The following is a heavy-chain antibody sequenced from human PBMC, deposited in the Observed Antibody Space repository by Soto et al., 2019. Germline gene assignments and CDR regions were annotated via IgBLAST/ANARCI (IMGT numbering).Heavy chain of an antibody. CDR1: GYSISSSNW. CDR3: ARGYSYGRDAFDI. D-gene: IGHD5-18*01. CDR2: IYYSGST. V-gene: IGHV4-28*03. Sequence: PSETLSLTCAVSGYSISSSNWWGWIRQPPGKGLEWIGYIYYSGSTYYNPSLKSRVTTSVDTSKNQFSLKLSSVTAVDTAVYYCARGYSYGRDAFDIWGQGTMVTVSS. J-gene: IGHJ3*02.